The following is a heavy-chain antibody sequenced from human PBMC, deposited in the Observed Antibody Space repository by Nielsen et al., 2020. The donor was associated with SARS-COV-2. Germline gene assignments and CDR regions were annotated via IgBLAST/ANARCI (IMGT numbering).Heavy chain of an antibody. V-gene: IGHV4-39*07. CDR2: FDYVGRT. J-gene: IGHJ4*02. CDR1: NASVTSASSY. CDR3: ATRTVTAFDY. D-gene: IGHD2-21*02. Sequence: SATLSLTCTISNASVTSASSYCAWIRHPPGNRLELIGLFDYVGRTFYNASLKIRLTISPGTSKSQFSLRLLSVTAADTAMYYCATRTVTAFDYWGQGILVTVSS.